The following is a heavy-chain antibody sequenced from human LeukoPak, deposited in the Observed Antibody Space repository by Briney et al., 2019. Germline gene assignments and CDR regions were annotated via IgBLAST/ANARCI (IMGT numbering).Heavy chain of an antibody. V-gene: IGHV3-74*03. Sequence: GGSLRLSCAASGVTSRNSWMHWVRQAPGKGLVWVSRITIDGSSTTYADSVKGRFTISRDSAKNTLYLQMNSLRAEDTAVYYCTRDRFYAMDAWGQGTTVTVSS. CDR2: ITIDGSST. CDR3: TRDRFYAMDA. J-gene: IGHJ6*02. CDR1: GVTSRNSW.